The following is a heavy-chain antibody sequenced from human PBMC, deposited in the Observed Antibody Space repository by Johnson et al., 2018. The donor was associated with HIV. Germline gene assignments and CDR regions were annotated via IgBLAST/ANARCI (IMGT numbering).Heavy chain of an antibody. CDR2: ITSSGSTL. D-gene: IGHD3-10*01. Sequence: QVQLVESGGGLVNPGGSLRLSCAASGFSFSDYYMSWIRQAPGKGLEWVSYITSSGSTLYYADSVKGRFTISRDNAKNSLSLQMNILTAEDTAVYYCARVGGWGAFDIWGQGTRVTVSS. CDR1: GFSFSDYY. J-gene: IGHJ3*02. V-gene: IGHV3-11*04. CDR3: ARVGGWGAFDI.